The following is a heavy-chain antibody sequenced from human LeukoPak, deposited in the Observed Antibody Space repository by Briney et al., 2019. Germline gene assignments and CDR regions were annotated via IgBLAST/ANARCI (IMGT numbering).Heavy chain of an antibody. CDR1: GFPFGNYA. Sequence: GGYLRRSCVASGFPFGNYAMHWVRQTPGKGLEWVAGIPWNNDIITYADSVRGRFTVSRDNAKNSVYLQMDSLKPEDTALYHCVRGDWLDFWGQGTLVTVSS. CDR3: VRGDWLDF. V-gene: IGHV3-9*01. J-gene: IGHJ5*01. D-gene: IGHD5-24*01. CDR2: IPWNNDII.